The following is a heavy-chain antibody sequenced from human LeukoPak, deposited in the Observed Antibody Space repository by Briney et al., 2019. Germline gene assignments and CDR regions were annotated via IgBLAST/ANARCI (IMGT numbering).Heavy chain of an antibody. CDR2: INHSGST. J-gene: IGHJ4*02. V-gene: IGHV4-34*01. CDR3: ARGHRAAVDGYLQRFRGRVLDY. Sequence: KPSETLSLTCAVYGGSFSGYYWSWIRQPPGKGLEWIGEINHSGSTNYNPSLKSRVTISVDTSKNQFSLKLSSVTAADTAVYYCARGHRAAVDGYLQRFRGRVLDYWGQGTLVTVSS. CDR1: GGSFSGYY. D-gene: IGHD6-13*01.